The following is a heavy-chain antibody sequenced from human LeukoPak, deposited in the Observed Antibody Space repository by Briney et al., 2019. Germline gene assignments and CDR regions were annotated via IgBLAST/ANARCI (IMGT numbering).Heavy chain of an antibody. CDR1: GFTFGDYC. Sequence: GGSLRLSCTASGFTFGDYCMNWVRQAPGKGLEWVAFIRTKAYGGTTEYAAYGKGRFTISRDDSKSIAYLQMNSLQTEDTAVYYCTRVETQTYSFDYWGQGTLVTVSS. D-gene: IGHD2-21*01. V-gene: IGHV3-49*04. CDR3: TRVETQTYSFDY. CDR2: IRTKAYGGTT. J-gene: IGHJ4*02.